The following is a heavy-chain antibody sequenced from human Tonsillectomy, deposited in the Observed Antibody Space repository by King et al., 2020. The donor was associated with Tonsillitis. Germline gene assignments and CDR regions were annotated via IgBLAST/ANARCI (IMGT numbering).Heavy chain of an antibody. Sequence: VQLVESGGGLVQPGGSLRLSCAASEFTVSDNNMNWVRQAPGKGLEWVSVIYSGGSTYYADSVKGRFTFSRDSSKNTLYLQMNNVRAEDTAVYYCAGTTPNKRHYYYYMDVWGKGTTVTVSS. D-gene: IGHD1-14*01. CDR1: EFTVSDNN. CDR2: IYSGGST. CDR3: AGTTPNKRHYYYYMDV. J-gene: IGHJ6*03. V-gene: IGHV3-66*01.